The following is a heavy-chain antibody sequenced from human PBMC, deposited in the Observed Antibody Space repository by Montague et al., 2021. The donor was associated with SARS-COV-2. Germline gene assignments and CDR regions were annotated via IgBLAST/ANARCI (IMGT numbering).Heavy chain of an antibody. CDR2: MSYSGGA. J-gene: IGHJ6*02. Sequence: SETLSLTCTVSGGSISSETSYWGWIRQPPGKGLEWIGAMSYSGGAYYNPSLKSRVTISVDTSTNQFSLNLTSVTAADTSVYYCARHWWELLSGDYNYYYGMDDWGQGTMVTVSS. V-gene: IGHV4-39*01. CDR3: ARHWWELLSGDYNYYYGMDD. D-gene: IGHD2-15*01. CDR1: GGSISSETSY.